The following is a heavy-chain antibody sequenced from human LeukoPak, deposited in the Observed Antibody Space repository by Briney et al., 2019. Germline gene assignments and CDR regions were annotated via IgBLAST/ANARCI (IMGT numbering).Heavy chain of an antibody. CDR1: GFTFSSYG. CDR2: ISYDGSNK. V-gene: IGHV3-30*18. Sequence: GRSLRLSCAASGFTFSSYGMHWVRQAPGKGLEWVAVISYDGSNKYYADSVKGRFTISRDNSKNTLYLQMNSLRAEDTAVYYCAKDQDYYYYYGMDVWGRGTTVTVSS. J-gene: IGHJ6*02. CDR3: AKDQDYYYYYGMDV.